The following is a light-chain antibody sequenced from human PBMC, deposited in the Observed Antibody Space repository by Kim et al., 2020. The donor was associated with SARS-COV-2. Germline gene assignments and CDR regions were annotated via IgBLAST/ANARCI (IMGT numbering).Light chain of an antibody. CDR3: LLYYGGARV. CDR1: TGAVTRGYY. Sequence: QAVVTQEPSLTVSPGGTVTLTCASSTGAVTRGYYPSWFQQRPGLAPRALIYSTNNKHPWTPARFSGSLLGDKAALTLSGVQPEDEAEYYCLLYYGGARVFGGGTKLTVL. J-gene: IGLJ3*02. V-gene: IGLV7-43*01. CDR2: STN.